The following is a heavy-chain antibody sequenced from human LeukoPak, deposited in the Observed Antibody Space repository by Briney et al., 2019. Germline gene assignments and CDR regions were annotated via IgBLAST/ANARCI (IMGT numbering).Heavy chain of an antibody. CDR3: TSPAHDFDFWSGYYSV. D-gene: IGHD3-3*01. J-gene: IGHJ4*01. V-gene: IGHV3-73*01. CDR1: GFLFSDSA. CDR2: IRSKANSDEK. Sequence: GGSLRLSCTVSGFLFSDSAIHWVRQAAGKGLEWVGRIRSKANSDEKAYAAPVKGRFTISRDDSKDTAYLQMHSLKPEDTAVYHCTSPAHDFDFWSGYYSVWGRGAQVTVSS.